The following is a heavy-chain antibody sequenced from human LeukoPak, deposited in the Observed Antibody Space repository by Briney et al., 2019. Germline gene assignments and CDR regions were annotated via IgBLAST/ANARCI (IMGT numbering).Heavy chain of an antibody. V-gene: IGHV4-39*01. J-gene: IGHJ4*02. CDR2: IYFSGNT. Sequence: SETLSLTCSVSGGSLSSSSYYWGWVRHPPGKGLEWIGNIYFSGNTYYNPSLKSRVTVSLDTSQRQFSLRLHSVTAADTALYYCTRGSYDVLTGYSTLGEYWGQGTLVTVPS. D-gene: IGHD3-9*01. CDR3: TRGSYDVLTGYSTLGEY. CDR1: GGSLSSSSYY.